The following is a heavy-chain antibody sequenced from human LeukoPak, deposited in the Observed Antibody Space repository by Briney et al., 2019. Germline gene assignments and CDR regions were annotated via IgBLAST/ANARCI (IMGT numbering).Heavy chain of an antibody. D-gene: IGHD5-12*01. CDR3: ARDSGYHREFWFDY. V-gene: IGHV1-18*04. Sequence: GASVKVSRKASGYTFTSYGISWVRQAPGQGLEWMGWISAYNGNTNYAQKLQGRVTMATDTSTSTAYMELRSLRSDDTAVYYCARDSGYHREFWFDYWGQGTLVTVSS. CDR1: GYTFTSYG. J-gene: IGHJ4*02. CDR2: ISAYNGNT.